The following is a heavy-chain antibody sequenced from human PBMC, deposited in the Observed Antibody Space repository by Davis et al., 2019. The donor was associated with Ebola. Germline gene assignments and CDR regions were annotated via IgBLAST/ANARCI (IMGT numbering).Heavy chain of an antibody. D-gene: IGHD3-3*01. V-gene: IGHV1-8*01. Sequence: ASVKVSCKASGYTFTSYDINWVRQATGQGLEWMGWMNPNSGNTGYAQKFQGRVTMTRNTSISTAYMELSSLRSEDTAVYYCARGRADFWSGYYDDAFDIWGQGTMVTVSS. CDR3: ARGRADFWSGYYDDAFDI. CDR1: GYTFTSYD. CDR2: MNPNSGNT. J-gene: IGHJ3*02.